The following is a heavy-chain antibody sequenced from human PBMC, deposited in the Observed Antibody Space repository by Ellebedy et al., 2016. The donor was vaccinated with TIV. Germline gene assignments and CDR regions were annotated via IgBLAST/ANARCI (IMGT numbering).Heavy chain of an antibody. CDR3: AKDYFYDSSGGYFDY. D-gene: IGHD3-22*01. CDR2: ISGSGDST. V-gene: IGHV3-23*01. Sequence: GESLKISCGASGFSFSNYAMNWVRQAPGQGLEWVAAISGSGDSTTYADSVKGRFTISRDNSKNTLHLQMNSLRAEDTAVYYCAKDYFYDSSGGYFDYWGQGTLVTVSS. CDR1: GFSFSNYA. J-gene: IGHJ4*02.